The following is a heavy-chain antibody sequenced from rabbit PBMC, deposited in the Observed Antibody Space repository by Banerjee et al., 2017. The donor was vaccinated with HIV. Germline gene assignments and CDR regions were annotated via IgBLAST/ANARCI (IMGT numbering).Heavy chain of an antibody. V-gene: IGHV1S45*01. Sequence: QEQLEESGGDLVKPEGSLTLTCTASGLDFSSSYWICWVRQAPGKGLEWIACIYTGSSGNTYYASWAKGRFTISKTSSTTVTLQMTSLTAADTATYFCARRESTSSGYYSLWGPGTLVTVS. CDR1: GLDFSSSYW. J-gene: IGHJ4*01. D-gene: IGHD1-1*01. CDR2: IYTGSSGNT. CDR3: ARRESTSSGYYSL.